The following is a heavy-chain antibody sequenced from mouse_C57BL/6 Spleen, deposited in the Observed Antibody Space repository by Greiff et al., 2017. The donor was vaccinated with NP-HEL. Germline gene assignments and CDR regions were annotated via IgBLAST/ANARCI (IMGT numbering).Heavy chain of an antibody. D-gene: IGHD2-4*01. J-gene: IGHJ2*01. CDR1: GYTFTDYE. CDR2: IDPETGGT. V-gene: IGHV1-15*01. Sequence: QVQLQQSGAELVRPGASVTLSCKASGYTFTDYEMHWVKQTPVHGLEWIGAIDPETGGTAYNQKFKGKAILTADKSSSTAYMELRSLTSEDSAVYYGTHPYYYDYARDYWGQGTPLTVSS. CDR3: THPYYYDYARDY.